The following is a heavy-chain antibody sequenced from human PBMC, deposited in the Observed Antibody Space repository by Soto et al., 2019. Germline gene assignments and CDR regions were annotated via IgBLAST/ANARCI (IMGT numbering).Heavy chain of an antibody. Sequence: GGSLRLSCAASGFTFDDYTMHWVRQAPGKGLEWVSLISWDGGSTYYADSVKGRFTISRDNSKNSLYLQMNSLRTEDTALYYCAKVGLAGWLNGAFDIWGQGTMVTVSS. CDR2: ISWDGGST. V-gene: IGHV3-43*01. CDR3: AKVGLAGWLNGAFDI. D-gene: IGHD3-9*01. CDR1: GFTFDDYT. J-gene: IGHJ3*02.